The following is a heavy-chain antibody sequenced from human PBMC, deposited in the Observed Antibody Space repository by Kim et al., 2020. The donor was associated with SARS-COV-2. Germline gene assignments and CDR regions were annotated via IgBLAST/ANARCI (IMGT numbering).Heavy chain of an antibody. CDR1: GFTFSDHY. D-gene: IGHD3-3*02. CDR2: TRNKANSYTT. J-gene: IGHJ6*02. V-gene: IGHV3-72*01. CDR3: ARGHLTQNPRVGIYGMDV. Sequence: GGSLRLSCAASGFTFSDHYMDWVRQAPGKGLEWVGRTRNKANSYTTEYAASVKGRFTISRDDSKNSLYLQMNSLKTEDTAVYYCARGHLTQNPRVGIYGMDVWGQGTTVTVSS.